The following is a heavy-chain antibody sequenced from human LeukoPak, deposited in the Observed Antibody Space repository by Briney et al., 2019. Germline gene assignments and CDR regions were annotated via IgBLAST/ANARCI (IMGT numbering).Heavy chain of an antibody. J-gene: IGHJ4*02. CDR1: GGSISSYY. V-gene: IGHV4-59*01. Sequence: PSETLSLTCTVSGGSISSYYWSWIRQPPGKGLEWIGYIYYSGSTNYNPSLKSRVTISVDTSKNQFSLKLSSVTAADTAVYYCARGRDWTHGDYWGQGALVTVSS. D-gene: IGHD3/OR15-3a*01. CDR2: IYYSGST. CDR3: ARGRDWTHGDY.